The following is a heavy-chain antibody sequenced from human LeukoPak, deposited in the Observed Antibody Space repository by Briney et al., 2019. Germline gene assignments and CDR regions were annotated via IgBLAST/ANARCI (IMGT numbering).Heavy chain of an antibody. Sequence: GASVKVSCKASGYTFTGYYMHWVRQAPGQGLEWMGWINPNTGGTNYAQKFQGRVTMTRDTSISTAYMELRRLRSDDTAVYYCARDFRITAAGTGYYYGMDVWGQGTTVTVSS. CDR1: GYTFTGYY. J-gene: IGHJ6*02. V-gene: IGHV1-2*02. CDR3: ARDFRITAAGTGYYYGMDV. D-gene: IGHD6-13*01. CDR2: INPNTGGT.